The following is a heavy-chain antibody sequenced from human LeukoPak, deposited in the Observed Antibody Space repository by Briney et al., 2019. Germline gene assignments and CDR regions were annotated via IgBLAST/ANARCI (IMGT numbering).Heavy chain of an antibody. J-gene: IGHJ4*02. CDR2: ISGSGGST. Sequence: GSLRLSCAASGFTFSSYAMSWVRQAPGKGLEWVSAISGSGGSTYYADSVKGRFTISRDNSKNTLYLQMNSLRAEDTAVYYCAKDRYYYDSSGYYFDYWGQGTLVTVSS. V-gene: IGHV3-23*01. CDR1: GFTFSSYA. CDR3: AKDRYYYDSSGYYFDY. D-gene: IGHD3-22*01.